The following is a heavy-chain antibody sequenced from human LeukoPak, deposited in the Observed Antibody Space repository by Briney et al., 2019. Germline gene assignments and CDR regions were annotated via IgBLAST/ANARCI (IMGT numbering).Heavy chain of an antibody. V-gene: IGHV4-39*07. J-gene: IGHJ4*02. CDR1: GGSISSSNYY. D-gene: IGHD5-12*01. CDR3: AREDRNGNSGYAIGD. CDR2: IFYSGST. Sequence: SETLSLTCSVSGGSISSSNYYWAWIRQPPGKGLQWIGSIFYSGSTYYNPSLKSRVTISVDTSKNQFSLKLSSVTAADTAVYYCAREDRNGNSGYAIGDWGQGILVTVSS.